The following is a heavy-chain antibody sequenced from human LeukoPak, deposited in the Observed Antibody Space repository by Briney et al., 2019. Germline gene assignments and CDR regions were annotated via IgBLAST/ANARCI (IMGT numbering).Heavy chain of an antibody. J-gene: IGHJ4*02. Sequence: GGSLRLSCAASGFTFSSYGMHWVRQAPGKGLEWVAFIRYDGSNKYYADSVKGRFTISRDNSKNTLYLQMNSLRAEDTAVYYCARVCDYDSSGYALGSAFDYWGQGTLVTVSS. V-gene: IGHV3-30*02. D-gene: IGHD3-22*01. CDR1: GFTFSSYG. CDR2: IRYDGSNK. CDR3: ARVCDYDSSGYALGSAFDY.